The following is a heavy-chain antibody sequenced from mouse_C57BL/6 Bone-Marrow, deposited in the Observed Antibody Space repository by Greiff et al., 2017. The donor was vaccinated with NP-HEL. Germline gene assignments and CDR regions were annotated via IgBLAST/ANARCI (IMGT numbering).Heavy chain of an antibody. CDR3: LYYYCSIYWYFDV. CDR1: GYTFTSYG. D-gene: IGHD1-1*01. Sequence: QVQLQQSGAELARPGASVKLSCKASGYTFTSYGISWVKQRPGRGLEWIGEIYPRSGNTYYNEKFKGKATLTADKSSSTAYMELRSLTSEDSAVYFCLYYYCSIYWYFDVWGTGTTVTVSS. V-gene: IGHV1-81*01. J-gene: IGHJ1*03. CDR2: IYPRSGNT.